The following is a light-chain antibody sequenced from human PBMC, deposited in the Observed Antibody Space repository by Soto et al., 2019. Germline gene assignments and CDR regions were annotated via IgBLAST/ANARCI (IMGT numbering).Light chain of an antibody. CDR1: QSISTY. CDR3: QQCYGSPRT. V-gene: IGKV1-39*01. Sequence: DIQMTQSPSTLSASVGDRVTITCRASQSISTYLNWYQQKLGKAPTLLIYAASSLQSGVPSRFRGCGSGPDFTLTISSLQPEDFATYFCQQCYGSPRTFGQGTKVEI. CDR2: AAS. J-gene: IGKJ1*01.